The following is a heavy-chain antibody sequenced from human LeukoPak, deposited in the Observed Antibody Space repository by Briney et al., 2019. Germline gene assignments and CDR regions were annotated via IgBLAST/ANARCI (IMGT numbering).Heavy chain of an antibody. V-gene: IGHV3-48*02. J-gene: IGHJ4*02. CDR3: AKENPQYCGGDCSLDY. D-gene: IGHD2-21*02. CDR1: EFTFSTYS. CDR2: ITSSSNMI. Sequence: GGSLRLSCVASEFTFSTYSMNWVRQAPGRGLEWLSYITSSSNMIYYADSVKGRFTISRDNAKNTLFLEMNSLRDEDTAVYYCAKENPQYCGGDCSLDYWGQGTLVTVSS.